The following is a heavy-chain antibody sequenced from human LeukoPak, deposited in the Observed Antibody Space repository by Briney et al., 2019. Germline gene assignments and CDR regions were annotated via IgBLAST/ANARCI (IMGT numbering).Heavy chain of an antibody. J-gene: IGHJ4*02. CDR2: ISWNSGSI. CDR3: AKQTIRITMVRGVTGDY. D-gene: IGHD3-10*01. Sequence: AGRSLRLSCAASGFTFDDYAMHWVRQAPGKGLEWVSGISWNSGSIGYADSVKGRFTISRDNSKNTLYLQMNSLRAEDTAVYYCAKQTIRITMVRGVTGDYWGQGTLVTVSS. CDR1: GFTFDDYA. V-gene: IGHV3-9*01.